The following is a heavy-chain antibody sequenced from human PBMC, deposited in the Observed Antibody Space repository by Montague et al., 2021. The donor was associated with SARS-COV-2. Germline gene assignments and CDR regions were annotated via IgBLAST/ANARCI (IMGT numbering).Heavy chain of an antibody. V-gene: IGHV3-53*01. J-gene: IGHJ4*02. Sequence: SLRLSCAASGFTVSSNYMSWARQAPGKGLEWVSLIYSSGRTSYADSVEGRFTMSRDNSKNTLYLQMNSLRAEDTAVYYCARDFGESRDHWGQGTLVTVSS. CDR3: ARDFGESRDH. D-gene: IGHD3-10*01. CDR2: IYSSGRT. CDR1: GFTVSSNY.